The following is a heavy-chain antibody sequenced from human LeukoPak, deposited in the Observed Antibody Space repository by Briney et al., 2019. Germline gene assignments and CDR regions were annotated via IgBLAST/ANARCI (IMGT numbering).Heavy chain of an antibody. Sequence: PSETLSLTCAVSGYSISSDYYWGWIRQPSGKGLEWIGSIYQSVSTYYNPSLKSRVTISVDTSKNQFSPKLSSVTAADTAVYYCARNKSTVTTSRHDAFDIWGQGTMVTVSS. V-gene: IGHV4-38-2*01. D-gene: IGHD4-17*01. CDR2: IYQSVST. CDR3: ARNKSTVTTSRHDAFDI. CDR1: GYSISSDYY. J-gene: IGHJ3*02.